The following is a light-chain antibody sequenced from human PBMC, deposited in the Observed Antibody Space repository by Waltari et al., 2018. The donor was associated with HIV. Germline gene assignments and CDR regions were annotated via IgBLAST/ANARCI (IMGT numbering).Light chain of an antibody. CDR2: DDF. Sequence: SSVLTQPSSVSLAPGKTVPITCGGYHLGGKSVPLYQQKPGQAPLLVITDDFARPSGNPERFSGAKSETTATLTISGVEAGDEADYYCQVWDITSDRVVFGGGTHLTVL. CDR3: QVWDITSDRVV. J-gene: IGLJ2*01. CDR1: HLGGKS. V-gene: IGLV3-21*04.